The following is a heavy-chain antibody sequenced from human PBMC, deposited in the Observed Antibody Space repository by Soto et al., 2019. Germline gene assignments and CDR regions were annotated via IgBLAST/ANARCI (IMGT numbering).Heavy chain of an antibody. CDR2: VSRAGTYT. CDR3: VKYTVTEDLGES. D-gene: IGHD3-16*01. V-gene: IGHV3-23*01. J-gene: IGHJ5*02. CDR1: GFTFSSYA. Sequence: EVQLLESGGDVVRPGGSLRLSCAASGFTFSSYAMGWVRQAPGKGLERVAGVSRAGTYTFYADSVRGRFSISRDNSRDTVDLYMNALGGDDTAVYFCVKYTVTEDLGESWGQGTLVSVSS.